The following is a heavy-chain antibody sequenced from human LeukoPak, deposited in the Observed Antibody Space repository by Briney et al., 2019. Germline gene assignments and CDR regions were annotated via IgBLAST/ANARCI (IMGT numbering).Heavy chain of an antibody. CDR3: ARERRGGAIAFDI. J-gene: IGHJ3*02. V-gene: IGHV1-2*02. D-gene: IGHD4-23*01. CDR1: GYTFTGYY. Sequence: GASVKVSCKASGYTFTGYYMHWVRQAPGQGLEWMGWINPNSGGTNYAQKFQGRVTMTRDTSISTAYMELSRLTSDDTAVYYCARERRGGAIAFDIWGQGTMVTVSS. CDR2: INPNSGGT.